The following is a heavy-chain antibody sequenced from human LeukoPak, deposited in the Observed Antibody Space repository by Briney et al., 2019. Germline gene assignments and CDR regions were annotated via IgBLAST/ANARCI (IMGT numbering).Heavy chain of an antibody. CDR2: IYYSGST. CDR1: GGSISSYY. V-gene: IGHV4-59*01. CDR3: AREGLRLWLSSFDY. D-gene: IGHD5-18*01. J-gene: IGHJ4*02. Sequence: SETLSLTCTVSGGSISSYYWSWIRQPPGKGLEWIGYIYYSGSTNYNPSLKSRVTISVDTSKNQFSLKLSSVTAADTAVYYCAREGLRLWLSSFDYWGQGTLVTVSS.